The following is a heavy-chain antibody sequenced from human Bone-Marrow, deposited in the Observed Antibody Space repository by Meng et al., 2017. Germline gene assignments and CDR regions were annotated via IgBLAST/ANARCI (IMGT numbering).Heavy chain of an antibody. J-gene: IGHJ4*02. Sequence: SVKVSCKASGYTFTSYGISWVRQAPGQGLEWMGGIIPLSGTADYTQRFQGRVTFTADKSTNTAYMELRSLKSDDTAVYYCARGGRNYAEPLDYWGQGTLVTVSS. CDR1: GYTFTSYG. CDR3: ARGGRNYAEPLDY. V-gene: IGHV1-69*06. D-gene: IGHD3-16*01. CDR2: IIPLSGTA.